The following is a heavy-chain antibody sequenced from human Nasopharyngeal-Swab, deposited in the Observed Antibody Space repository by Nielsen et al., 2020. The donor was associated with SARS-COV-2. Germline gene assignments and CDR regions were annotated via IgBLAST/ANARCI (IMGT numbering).Heavy chain of an antibody. CDR2: IYYSGST. Sequence: SETLSLTCTVSGGSISSYYWSWIRQPPGKGLEWIGYIYYSGSTNYNPSLKSRVTISVDTSKNQFSLKLGSVTAADTAVYYCARGVSKYYFDYWGQGTLVTVSS. V-gene: IGHV4-59*01. J-gene: IGHJ4*02. CDR3: ARGVSKYYFDY. CDR1: GGSISSYY.